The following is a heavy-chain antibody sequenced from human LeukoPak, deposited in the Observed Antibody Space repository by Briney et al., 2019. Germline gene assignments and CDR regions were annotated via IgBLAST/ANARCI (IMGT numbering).Heavy chain of an antibody. Sequence: PGGSLRLSCAASGFTFSSYSMNWVRQAPGEGLEWVSYISSLSGTIYYADSVKGRFTISRDNAKNSLYLQMNSLRAEDTAVYYCARRPLSGYDSNPDYWGQGTLVTVSS. D-gene: IGHD5-12*01. V-gene: IGHV3-48*04. CDR1: GFTFSSYS. CDR2: ISSLSGTI. CDR3: ARRPLSGYDSNPDY. J-gene: IGHJ4*02.